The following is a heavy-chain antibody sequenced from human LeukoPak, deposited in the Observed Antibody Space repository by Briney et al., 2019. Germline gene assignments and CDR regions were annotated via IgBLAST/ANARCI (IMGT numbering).Heavy chain of an antibody. D-gene: IGHD2-15*01. Sequence: GSSVKVSCKASGGTFSSYAISWVRQAPGQGLEWMGGIIPIFGTANYAQKFQGGVTITADESTSTAYMELSSLRSEDTAVYYCARVGYCSGGSCLNYYYYYGMDVWGQGTTVTVSS. V-gene: IGHV1-69*01. CDR2: IIPIFGTA. J-gene: IGHJ6*02. CDR1: GGTFSSYA. CDR3: ARVGYCSGGSCLNYYYYYGMDV.